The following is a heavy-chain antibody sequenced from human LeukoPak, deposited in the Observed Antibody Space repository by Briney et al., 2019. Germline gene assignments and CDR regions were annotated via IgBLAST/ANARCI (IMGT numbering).Heavy chain of an antibody. CDR2: IYSSGST. V-gene: IGHV4-59*01. D-gene: IGHD6-19*01. J-gene: IGHJ4*02. Sequence: PSETLSLTCTVSGGSINNYYWSWIRQPPGKGLEWIGYIYSSGSTNYDPSLKSRVTISVDTSKNQFSLKLSSVTAADTAVYYCARLPGYSSGQCYFDYWGQGTLVTVSS. CDR3: ARLPGYSSGQCYFDY. CDR1: GGSINNYY.